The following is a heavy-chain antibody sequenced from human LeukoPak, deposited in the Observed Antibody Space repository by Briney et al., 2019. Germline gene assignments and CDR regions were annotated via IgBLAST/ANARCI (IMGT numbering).Heavy chain of an antibody. CDR2: IKQDGREK. V-gene: IGHV3-7*03. Sequence: GGSLRLSCAASGFTFTNYWMCWVRQAPGKGLEWVANIKQDGREKHYVDSVNGRFTISRDNAKDSLYLQMNSLRAEDTAVYYCAKDGPGGWYFDSWGQGTPVTVSS. D-gene: IGHD6-19*01. J-gene: IGHJ4*02. CDR3: AKDGPGGWYFDS. CDR1: GFTFTNYW.